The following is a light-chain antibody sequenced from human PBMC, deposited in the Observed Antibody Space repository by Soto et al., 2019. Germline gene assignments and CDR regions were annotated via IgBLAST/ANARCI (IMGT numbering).Light chain of an antibody. Sequence: QSVLTRPPSASGTPGQRVTISCSGSTSNIGSNGVNWYRQLPGTAPKLLIYSSNERPSGVPDRFSGSKSGTSASLAISGLQSEDEADYYCAAWDDRLNGYVFGTGTKVTVL. V-gene: IGLV1-44*01. CDR1: TSNIGSNG. CDR2: SSN. J-gene: IGLJ1*01. CDR3: AAWDDRLNGYV.